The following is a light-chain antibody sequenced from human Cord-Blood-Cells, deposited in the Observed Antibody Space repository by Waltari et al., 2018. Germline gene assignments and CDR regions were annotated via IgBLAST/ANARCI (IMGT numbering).Light chain of an antibody. CDR1: SSNIGSNY. CDR2: RNK. Sequence: QSVLTQPPSASGTPGQRVTISCSGSSSNIGSNYVYWYQQLPGTAPKLLIYRNKQRPSGVPDRFSGSKSGTSASLAISGLRSEDEADYYCAAWGDSLSGRVFGGGTKLTVL. J-gene: IGLJ3*02. V-gene: IGLV1-47*01. CDR3: AAWGDSLSGRV.